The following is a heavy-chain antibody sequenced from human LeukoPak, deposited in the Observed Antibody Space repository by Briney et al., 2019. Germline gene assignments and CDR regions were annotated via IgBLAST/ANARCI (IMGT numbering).Heavy chain of an antibody. CDR3: AGEGYGDHDGDY. CDR1: GFTFSSYA. V-gene: IGHV3-48*04. Sequence: GGSLRLSCAAFGFTFSSYAMSWVRQAPGKGLEWISYISSSGSTKYYADSVKGRFTISRDNAKNSLYLQMNSLRAEDTAVYYCAGEGYGDHDGDYWGQGTLVTVSS. D-gene: IGHD4-17*01. CDR2: ISSSGSTK. J-gene: IGHJ4*02.